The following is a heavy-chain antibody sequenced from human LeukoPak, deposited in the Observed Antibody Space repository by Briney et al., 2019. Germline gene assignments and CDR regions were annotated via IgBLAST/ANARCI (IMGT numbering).Heavy chain of an antibody. CDR2: IYYGGNT. CDR1: GGSISSSSFY. V-gene: IGHV4-39*01. J-gene: IGHJ4*02. CDR3: ARHGGSGWPEFDF. D-gene: IGHD6-19*01. Sequence: SETLSLTCTVSGGSISSSSFYWGWIRQPPGKGLEWIGNIYYGGNTYCNPSLKSRVTVSVDTSKNQFSLKLSSVTAADTAVYYCARHGGSGWPEFDFWGQGILVTVSS.